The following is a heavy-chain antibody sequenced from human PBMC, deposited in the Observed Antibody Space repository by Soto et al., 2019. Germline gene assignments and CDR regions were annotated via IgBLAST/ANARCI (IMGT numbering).Heavy chain of an antibody. J-gene: IGHJ4*02. D-gene: IGHD2-2*01. CDR2: ISSRSSYI. CDR3: ARSTSAAHFDY. V-gene: IGHV3-21*01. Sequence: EVQLVESGGGLVKPEGFLKLSCAASGFTFSGYTMNWVRQAPGKGLEWVSSISSRSSYIYYADSVKGRFTMSRDNAKNSLYLQMSSLRDEDTAVYYCARSTSAAHFDYWGQGTLVTVSS. CDR1: GFTFSGYT.